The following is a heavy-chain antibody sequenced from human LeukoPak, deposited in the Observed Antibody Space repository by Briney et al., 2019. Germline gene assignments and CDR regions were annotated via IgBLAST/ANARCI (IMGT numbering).Heavy chain of an antibody. CDR3: ARGRRGSSSWHYYYYMDV. D-gene: IGHD6-13*01. Sequence: SETLSLTCTVSGGSISSSSYYWGWIRQPPGKGLEWIGNIYYSGSTYYNPSLKSRVTISLDTSKNQLSLKLSSVTAADTAVYYCARGRRGSSSWHYYYYMDVWGKGTTVTVSS. V-gene: IGHV4-39*07. CDR2: IYYSGST. CDR1: GGSISSSSYY. J-gene: IGHJ6*03.